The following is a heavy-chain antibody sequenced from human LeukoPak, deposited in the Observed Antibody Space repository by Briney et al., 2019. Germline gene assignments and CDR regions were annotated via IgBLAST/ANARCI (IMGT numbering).Heavy chain of an antibody. D-gene: IGHD3-10*01. J-gene: IGHJ6*02. V-gene: IGHV1-69*04. CDR3: AGGLWFGEPHYYYYGMDV. CDR1: GGTFSSYA. CDR2: IIPILGIA. Sequence: SVKVSCKASGGTFSSYAISWVRQAPGQGLEWMGRIIPILGIANYAQKFQGRVTITADKSTRTAYMELSSLRSEDTAVYYCAGGLWFGEPHYYYYGMDVWGQGTTVTVSS.